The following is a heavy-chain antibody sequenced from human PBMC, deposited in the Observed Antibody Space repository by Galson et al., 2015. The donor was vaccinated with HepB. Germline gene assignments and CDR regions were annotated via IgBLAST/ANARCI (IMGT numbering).Heavy chain of an antibody. Sequence: SLRLSCAASGFTFGNYAMGWVRQAPGKGLEWVSAISGTGSTSTYYADSVKGRFTISRDNSKNTLYLQMNSLRVEDTAVYYCANREIYSYVSGILPDGGQEPLVTVSS. J-gene: IGHJ4*02. CDR3: ANREIYSYVSGILPD. V-gene: IGHV3-23*01. CDR1: GFTFGNYA. D-gene: IGHD3-10*01. CDR2: ISGTGSTST.